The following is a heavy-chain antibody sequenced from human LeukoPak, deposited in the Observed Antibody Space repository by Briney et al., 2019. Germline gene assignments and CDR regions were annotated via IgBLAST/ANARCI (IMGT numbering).Heavy chain of an antibody. Sequence: PGGSLRLSCAGSGXTFSSYAMSWVRQAPGKGLERVSAISGSGGTTYYADSVKGRFTISRDNSKNTLYLQMNSLRAEDTAVYYCAKDTSGSYFTGDYWGQGTLVTVSS. CDR1: GXTFSSYA. V-gene: IGHV3-23*01. D-gene: IGHD3-22*01. J-gene: IGHJ4*02. CDR2: ISGSGGTT. CDR3: AKDTSGSYFTGDY.